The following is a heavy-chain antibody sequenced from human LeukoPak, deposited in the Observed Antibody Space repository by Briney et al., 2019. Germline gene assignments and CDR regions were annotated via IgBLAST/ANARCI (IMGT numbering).Heavy chain of an antibody. CDR2: TSGYSNNI. Sequence: PGGSLRLSCAASGFTFSSYEMNWVRQAPGKGPEWVAYTSGYSNNIYYADSLKGRFTISRDNSKKSLYLQMSSLRAEDTAVYYCARGRLRGFTGYDRGDFDLWGQGTLVTVSS. V-gene: IGHV3-48*03. CDR1: GFTFSSYE. CDR3: ARGRLRGFTGYDRGDFDL. D-gene: IGHD5-12*01. J-gene: IGHJ4*02.